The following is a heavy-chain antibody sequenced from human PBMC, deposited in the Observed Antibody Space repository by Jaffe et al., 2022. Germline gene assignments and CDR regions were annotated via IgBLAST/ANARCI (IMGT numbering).Heavy chain of an antibody. CDR2: MWYAGSNK. J-gene: IGHJ3*02. CDR3: VKDRHGDYAFDI. CDR1: GFTFSSYG. Sequence: QVQLVESGGGVVQPGGSLRLSCAASGFTFSSYGMHWVRQAPGKGLEWVAFMWYAGSNKYYADSVRGRFTISRDNSKNTLYLQMNSLRAEDTAVYYCVKDRHGDYAFDIWGQGTMVTVSS. V-gene: IGHV3-30*02. D-gene: IGHD4-17*01.